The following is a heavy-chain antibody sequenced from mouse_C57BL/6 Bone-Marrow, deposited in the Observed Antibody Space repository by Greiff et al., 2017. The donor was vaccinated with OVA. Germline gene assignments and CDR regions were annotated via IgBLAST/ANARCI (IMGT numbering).Heavy chain of an antibody. CDR3: ARGGYYFYWYFDV. J-gene: IGHJ1*03. Sequence: VQLQQSGAELMKPGASVKLSCKATGYTFTGYWIEWVKQRPGHGLEWIGEILPGSGSTNYNEKFKGKATFTAYTSSNTAYMQLSSLSTDDSAIYYCARGGYYFYWYFDVWGTGTTVTVSS. D-gene: IGHD2-3*01. CDR2: ILPGSGST. V-gene: IGHV1-9*01. CDR1: GYTFTGYW.